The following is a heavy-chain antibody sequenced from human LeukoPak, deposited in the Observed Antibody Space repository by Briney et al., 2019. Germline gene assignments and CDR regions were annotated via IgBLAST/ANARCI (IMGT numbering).Heavy chain of an antibody. Sequence: GGSLRLSCAASGFTFSSYGMHWVRQAPGKGLEWVAVISYDGSNRYHADSVKGRFTISRDNSKNTLYLQMNSLRAEDTAVYYCARDLLQLYSGYDPTDSYYYYGMDVWGQGTTVTVSS. V-gene: IGHV3-30*03. CDR1: GFTFSSYG. D-gene: IGHD5-12*01. J-gene: IGHJ6*02. CDR2: ISYDGSNR. CDR3: ARDLLQLYSGYDPTDSYYYYGMDV.